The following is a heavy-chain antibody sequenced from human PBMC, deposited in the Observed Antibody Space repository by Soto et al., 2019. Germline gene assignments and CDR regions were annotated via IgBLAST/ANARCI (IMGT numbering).Heavy chain of an antibody. Sequence: QVQLVQSGAEVKKPGASVKVSCKASGYTFTGHYMHWVRQAPGQGLEWMGWINPNSGGTNYAQKFQGWVTMTRDTSISTAYMELSRLRSDDTAVYYCARDSSSHYYYYGMDVWGQGTTVTVSS. CDR3: ARDSSSHYYYYGMDV. V-gene: IGHV1-2*04. J-gene: IGHJ6*02. CDR2: INPNSGGT. D-gene: IGHD6-13*01. CDR1: GYTFTGHY.